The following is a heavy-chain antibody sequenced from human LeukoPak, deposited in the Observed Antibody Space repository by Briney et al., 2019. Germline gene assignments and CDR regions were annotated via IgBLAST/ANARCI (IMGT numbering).Heavy chain of an antibody. CDR1: GYSISSGYY. Sequence: SETLSLTCAVSGYSISSGYYWGWSRQPPGKGLEWIGTIYHSGSTYYNPSLKSRVTISVDTSKTQFSLKLSSVTAAEPAVYYCARGTDIVVVVAVTDAFDIWGQGTMVTVSS. CDR2: IYHSGST. V-gene: IGHV4-38-2*01. D-gene: IGHD2-15*01. CDR3: ARGTDIVVVVAVTDAFDI. J-gene: IGHJ3*02.